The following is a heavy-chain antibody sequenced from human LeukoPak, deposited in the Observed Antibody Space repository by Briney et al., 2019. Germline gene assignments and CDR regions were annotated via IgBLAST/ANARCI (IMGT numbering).Heavy chain of an antibody. D-gene: IGHD3-22*01. CDR1: GYIFTSYD. CDR2: MNPNSGKT. V-gene: IGHV1-8*01. J-gene: IGHJ4*02. Sequence: GASVKVSCKASGYIFTSYDINWVRQATGQGLEWMGWMNPNSGKTDCAQKFQGRVTITADKSTSTAYMELSSLRSEDTAVYYCATYYYDSSGYPALDYWGQGTLVTVSS. CDR3: ATYYYDSSGYPALDY.